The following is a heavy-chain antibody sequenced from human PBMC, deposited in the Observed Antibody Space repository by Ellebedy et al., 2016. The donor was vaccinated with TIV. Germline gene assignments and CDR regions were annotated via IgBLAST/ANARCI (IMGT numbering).Heavy chain of an antibody. D-gene: IGHD6-25*01. CDR1: GFTFSSYA. V-gene: IGHV4-59*01. CDR2: MFYRGSV. Sequence: GSLRLSCAASGFTFSSYAMSWIRQPPGKGLEWIGSMFYRGSVNYNPSLKSRVSMSLDTSNNQFSLKLTSVTAAATARYYCARVFRPQKECERSGCHDFDGFDIWGQGTRVIVSS. J-gene: IGHJ3*02. CDR3: ARVFRPQKECERSGCHDFDGFDI.